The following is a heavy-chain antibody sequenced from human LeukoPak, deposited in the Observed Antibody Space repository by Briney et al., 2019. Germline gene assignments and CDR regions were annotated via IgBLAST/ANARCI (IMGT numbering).Heavy chain of an antibody. D-gene: IGHD3-3*01. V-gene: IGHV3-30*02. CDR2: IRYDGSNK. CDR1: GFTFSSYA. J-gene: IGHJ6*03. Sequence: PGGSLRLSCAASGFTFSSYAMHWLRQAPGKGLEWVTFIRYDGSNKYYADSVKGRFTISRDNSKNTLYLQMNSLRAEDTAVYYCAKGSKEVLFTRDHYMDVWGKGTTVTISS. CDR3: AKGSKEVLFTRDHYMDV.